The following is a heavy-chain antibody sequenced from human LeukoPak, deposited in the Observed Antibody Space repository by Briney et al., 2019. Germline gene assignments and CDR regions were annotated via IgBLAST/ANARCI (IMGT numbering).Heavy chain of an antibody. CDR1: GFTFCDYY. J-gene: IGHJ4*02. Sequence: GGSLRLSCAASGFTFCDYYMSWIRQAPGKGLKCVSDISSSGSTIYYADSVKGRFTISRDNAKNSLYLQMNSLRAEDTAVYYCARDDWNIAVAGFDYWGQGTLVTVSS. D-gene: IGHD6-19*01. CDR2: ISSSGSTI. V-gene: IGHV3-11*01. CDR3: ARDDWNIAVAGFDY.